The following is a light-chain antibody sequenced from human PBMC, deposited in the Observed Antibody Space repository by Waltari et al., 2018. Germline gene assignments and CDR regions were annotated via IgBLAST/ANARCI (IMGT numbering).Light chain of an antibody. CDR3: QTWDTTIDVA. CDR2: QDN. V-gene: IGLV3-1*01. J-gene: IGLJ2*01. Sequence: YELTQPPSGSASPGQTAIITCSGDKLGSKYTFWYQQRPGQSPVLLIYQDNRRPSGIPERFSGSNSGNTATLTITETQAVDEADYFCQTWDTTIDVAFGGGTRLTVL. CDR1: KLGSKY.